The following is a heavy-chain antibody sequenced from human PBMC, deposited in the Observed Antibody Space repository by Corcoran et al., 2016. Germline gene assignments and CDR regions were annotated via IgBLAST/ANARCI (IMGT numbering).Heavy chain of an antibody. J-gene: IGHJ4*02. V-gene: IGHV5-51*01. D-gene: IGHD4-17*01. CDR3: ARWGSDYGDCLHDY. Sequence: EVQLVQSGAEVKKPGASLKISCKGSGYSFTTYWIGWVRQIPGKGLEWMGIIYPGDSDTRYSPSFQGQVTISADESISTAYLQWSGLQASDTAMYYCARWGSDYGDCLHDYWGQVTLVTVSS. CDR1: GYSFTTYW. CDR2: IYPGDSDT.